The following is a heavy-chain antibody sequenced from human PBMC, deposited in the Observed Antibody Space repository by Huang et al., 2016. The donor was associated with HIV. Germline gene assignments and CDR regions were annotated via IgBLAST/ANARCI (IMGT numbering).Heavy chain of an antibody. Sequence: QVQLVESGGGVVQPGRSLRLSCAASGFSFSNYGIHWVRQAPGKGIEWVAVISYDGNKKEYADSVKGRVTISRDKSNNTRFLQMNSLRAEDTAVYYCGKDWTGSSGWFTLHYYYYGMDVWGQGTTVTVSS. V-gene: IGHV3-30*18. D-gene: IGHD6-19*01. CDR3: GKDWTGSSGWFTLHYYYYGMDV. CDR2: ISYDGNKK. CDR1: GFSFSNYG. J-gene: IGHJ6*02.